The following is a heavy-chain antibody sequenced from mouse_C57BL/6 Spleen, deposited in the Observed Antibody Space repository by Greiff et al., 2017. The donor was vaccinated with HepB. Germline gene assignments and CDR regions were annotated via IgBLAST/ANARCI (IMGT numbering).Heavy chain of an antibody. CDR2: ISSGSSTI. CDR3: ASGDYYGSSHWYFDV. D-gene: IGHD1-1*01. V-gene: IGHV5-17*01. CDR1: GFTFSDYG. J-gene: IGHJ1*03. Sequence: EVKLMESGGGLVKPGGSLKLSCAASGFTFSDYGMHWVRQAPEKGLEWVAYISSGSSTIYYADTVKGRFTISRDNAKNTLFLQMTSLRSADTAMYYCASGDYYGSSHWYFDVWGTGTTVTVSS.